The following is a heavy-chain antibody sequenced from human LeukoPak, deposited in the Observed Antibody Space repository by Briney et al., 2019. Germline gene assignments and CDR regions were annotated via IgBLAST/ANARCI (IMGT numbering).Heavy chain of an antibody. CDR2: IYYSGST. Sequence: SETLSLTCTVSGGSISSYYWSWIRQPPGKGLEWIGYIYYSGSTNYNPSLKSRVTISVDTSKNQFSLKLSSVTAADTAVYYCARVSNPISFGELWKHYYYYCMDVWGKGTTVTVSS. D-gene: IGHD3-10*01. J-gene: IGHJ6*03. CDR3: ARVSNPISFGELWKHYYYYCMDV. CDR1: GGSISSYY. V-gene: IGHV4-59*01.